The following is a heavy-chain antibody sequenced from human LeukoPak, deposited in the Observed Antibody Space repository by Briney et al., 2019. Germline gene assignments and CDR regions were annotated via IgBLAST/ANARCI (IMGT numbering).Heavy chain of an antibody. Sequence: SETLSLTCTVSGGSISSSYYWGWIRQPPGKGLEWIGGIYYSGSTYYNPSLKSRVTISIDTSKNQFPLKLTSVTAADTAVYYCAWTGYSTGWDRFSFVYWGQGTLVTVSS. D-gene: IGHD6-19*01. CDR2: IYYSGST. CDR1: GGSISSSYY. V-gene: IGHV4-39*01. CDR3: AWTGYSTGWDRFSFVY. J-gene: IGHJ4*02.